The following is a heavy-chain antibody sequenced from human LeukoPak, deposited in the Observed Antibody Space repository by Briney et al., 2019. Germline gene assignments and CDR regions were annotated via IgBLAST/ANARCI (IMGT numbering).Heavy chain of an antibody. CDR3: AKSRCSSTSCYADYYYYMDV. D-gene: IGHD2-2*01. J-gene: IGHJ6*03. CDR2: INPNSGGT. Sequence: GASVKVSCKASGYTFTGYYMHWVRQAPGQGLEWMGWINPNSGGTNYAQKFQGRVTMTRDTSISTAYMELSRLRSEDTALYYCAKSRCSSTSCYADYYYYMDVWGKGTTVTISS. CDR1: GYTFTGYY. V-gene: IGHV1-2*02.